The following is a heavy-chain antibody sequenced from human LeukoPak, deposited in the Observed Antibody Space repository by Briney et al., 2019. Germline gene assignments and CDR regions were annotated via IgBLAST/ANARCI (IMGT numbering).Heavy chain of an antibody. CDR1: GFTFSSYS. D-gene: IGHD4-11*01. CDR3: AKEGRSLQTY. V-gene: IGHV3-48*04. Sequence: GGSLRLSCAASGFTFSSYSMNWVRQAPGKGLEWVSYISSSSSTIYYADSVKGRFTIPRDNAKNSLYLQMNSLRVEDTAVYYCAKEGRSLQTYWGQGTLVTVSS. J-gene: IGHJ4*02. CDR2: ISSSSSTI.